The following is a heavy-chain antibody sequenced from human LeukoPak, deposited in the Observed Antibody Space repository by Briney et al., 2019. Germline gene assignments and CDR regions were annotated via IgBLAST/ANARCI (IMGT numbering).Heavy chain of an antibody. V-gene: IGHV4-59*08. D-gene: IGHD6-13*01. CDR3: ARLPGIAAI. J-gene: IGHJ4*02. CDR1: GGSTSRYY. CDR2: LYYSGST. Sequence: PSETLSLTCTVSGGSTSRYYWSWIRQPPGQRLEWLGYLYYSGSTTYSPSLKSRLTMSLDTSKNQISLRLISLTAADTAVYYCARLPGIAAIWGQGTLVTVSS.